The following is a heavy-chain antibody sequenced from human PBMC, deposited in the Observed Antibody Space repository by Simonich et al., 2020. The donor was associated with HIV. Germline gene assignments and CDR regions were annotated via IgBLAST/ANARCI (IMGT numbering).Heavy chain of an antibody. CDR2: INHSGST. Sequence: QVQLQQWGAGLLKPSETLSLTCAVYGGSFSGYYWSWIRQPPGKGLEWIGEINHSGSTNYNPSLKGRVTISVNTTKKQISLKVRSVTAADTAVYYCARHSGYADAFDIWGQGTMITVSS. J-gene: IGHJ3*02. D-gene: IGHD5-12*01. CDR3: ARHSGYADAFDI. V-gene: IGHV4-34*01. CDR1: GGSFSGYY.